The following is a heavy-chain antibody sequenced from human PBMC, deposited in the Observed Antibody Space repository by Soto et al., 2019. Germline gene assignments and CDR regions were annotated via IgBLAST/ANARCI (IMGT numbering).Heavy chain of an antibody. Sequence: ASVKVSCKASGYTFSTYAMHWVRQAPGQSLEWMGWLNGGTGQTRYSQKFQDRVIITRDTSASTGYMELSSLTSEDTAVYYCARGKGMEENYFYYDLDIWGQGTTVTVSS. CDR3: ARGKGMEENYFYYDLDI. CDR2: LNGGTGQT. D-gene: IGHD1-1*01. CDR1: GYTFSTYA. V-gene: IGHV1-3*01. J-gene: IGHJ6*02.